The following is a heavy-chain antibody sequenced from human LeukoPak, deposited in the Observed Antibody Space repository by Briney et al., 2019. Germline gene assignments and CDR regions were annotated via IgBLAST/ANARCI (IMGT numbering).Heavy chain of an antibody. CDR2: IYYSGST. V-gene: IGHV4-39*07. D-gene: IGHD6-6*01. CDR3: APGESIAAPFDY. J-gene: IGHJ4*02. CDR1: GGSISSSSYY. Sequence: SETLSLTCTVSGGSISSSSYYWGWIRQPPGKGLEWIGSIYYSGSTYYNPSLKSRVTISVDTSKNQFSLKLSSVTAADTAVYYCAPGESIAAPFDYWGQGTLVTVSS.